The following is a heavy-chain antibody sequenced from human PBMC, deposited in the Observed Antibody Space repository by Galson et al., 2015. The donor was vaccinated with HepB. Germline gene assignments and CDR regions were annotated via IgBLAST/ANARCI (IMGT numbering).Heavy chain of an antibody. CDR2: ISFAGDKK. J-gene: IGHJ4*02. CDR3: AREGSAKKLDY. CDR1: YA. V-gene: IGHV3-30-3*01. D-gene: IGHD1-26*01. Sequence: YAMHWIRQAPGKGLEWVALISFAGDKKHYTDSVKGRFIISRDNSKNTLYLEMNSLTTDDTAVYYCAREGSAKKLDYWGQGALVSVSS.